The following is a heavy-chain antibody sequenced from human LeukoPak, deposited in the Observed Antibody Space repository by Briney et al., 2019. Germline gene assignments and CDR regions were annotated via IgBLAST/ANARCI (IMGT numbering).Heavy chain of an antibody. V-gene: IGHV3-7*01. D-gene: IGHD3-3*01. Sequence: SGGSLRLSCAASGFRFNTYWMSWVRQAPGMGLEWVANIKQDGSEKYYVDSVKGRFTISRDNAKNSLYLQMNSLKAEDTAVYYCARDYDFWEIDYWGQGTLVTVSS. J-gene: IGHJ4*02. CDR1: GFRFNTYW. CDR2: IKQDGSEK. CDR3: ARDYDFWEIDY.